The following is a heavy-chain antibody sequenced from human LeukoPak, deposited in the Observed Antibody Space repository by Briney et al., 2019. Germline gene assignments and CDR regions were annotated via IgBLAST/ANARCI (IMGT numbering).Heavy chain of an antibody. CDR2: FNHSGST. J-gene: IGHJ5*02. CDR1: GGSFSGYS. CDR3: ARGYSTSWLDP. Sequence: PSETLSLTRAVYGGSFSGYSWTWIRQPPGKGLEWIGEFNHSGSTNYNPSLKSRVTISVDTSKNLFSLKLNSVTAADTAVYYCARGYSTSWLDPWGQGTLVTVSS. D-gene: IGHD6-13*01. V-gene: IGHV4-34*01.